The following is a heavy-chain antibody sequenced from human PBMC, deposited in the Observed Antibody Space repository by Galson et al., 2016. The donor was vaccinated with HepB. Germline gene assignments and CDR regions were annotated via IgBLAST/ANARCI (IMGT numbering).Heavy chain of an antibody. V-gene: IGHV3-33*01. D-gene: IGHD3-16*02. CDR3: ARERDYVWGSSRYPHYYGMDV. Sequence: SLRLSCAASGFMFSNYGMHLVRQAPGKWLEWVAFIWFDASNKYHGNSAKGRFTISRDNSKNMLYLQMNSLRAEDTAVYYCARERDYVWGSSRYPHYYGMDVWGQGTTVTVSS. CDR1: GFMFSNYG. CDR2: IWFDASNK. J-gene: IGHJ6*02.